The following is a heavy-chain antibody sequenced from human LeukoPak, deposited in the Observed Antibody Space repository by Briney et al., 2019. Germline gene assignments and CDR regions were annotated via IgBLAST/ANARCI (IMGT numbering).Heavy chain of an antibody. Sequence: PGGSLRLSCVASGFTVSSNYMSWVRQAPGKGLEWVSVIYGGGTTYYADSVKGRFTISRDNARNSLFLLMISLRADDTAVYYCARGGMTAIRRDGFDIWGQGTMVTVSS. J-gene: IGHJ3*02. D-gene: IGHD2-21*02. CDR3: ARGGMTAIRRDGFDI. CDR1: GFTVSSNY. V-gene: IGHV3-53*01. CDR2: IYGGGTT.